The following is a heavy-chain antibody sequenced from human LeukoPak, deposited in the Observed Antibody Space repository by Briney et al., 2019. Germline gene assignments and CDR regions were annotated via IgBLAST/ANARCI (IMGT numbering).Heavy chain of an antibody. CDR3: ARDCSGSGWPDYYGMDV. CDR2: IYSGGSS. Sequence: PSETLSLTCTVSGGSISSSSYYWGWIRQPPGKELEWIGSIYSGGSSYYNPSLKSRVTISVDTSKNQFSLKLSSVTAADTAVYYCARDCSGSGWPDYYGMDVWGQGTTVTVSS. V-gene: IGHV4-39*07. J-gene: IGHJ6*02. CDR1: GGSISSSSYY. D-gene: IGHD6-19*01.